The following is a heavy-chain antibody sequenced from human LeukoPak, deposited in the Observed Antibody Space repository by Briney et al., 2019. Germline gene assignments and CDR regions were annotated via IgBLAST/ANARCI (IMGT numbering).Heavy chain of an antibody. Sequence: GGSLRLSCAASGFALSSHWMHWVRQAPGKGLEWVAVIWYDGSNKYYADSVKGRFTISRDNSKNTLYLQMNSLRAEDTAVYYCARDYDSSGYYPSGGMDVWGQGTTVAVSS. D-gene: IGHD3-22*01. J-gene: IGHJ6*02. CDR1: GFALSSHW. V-gene: IGHV3-33*08. CDR3: ARDYDSSGYYPSGGMDV. CDR2: IWYDGSNK.